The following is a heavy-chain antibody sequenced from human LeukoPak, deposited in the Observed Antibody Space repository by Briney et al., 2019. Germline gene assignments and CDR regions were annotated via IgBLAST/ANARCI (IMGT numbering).Heavy chain of an antibody. D-gene: IGHD3-10*01. CDR3: AKDRNTMVRGAGFDY. J-gene: IGHJ4*02. CDR1: GFTFDDYA. CDR2: ISWNSGSI. V-gene: IGHV3-9*01. Sequence: GRSLRLSCAASGFTFDDYAMHWVRQAPGKGLEWVSGISWNSGSIGYADSVKGRFTISRDNAKNSLYLQMNSLRAEDTALYYCAKDRNTMVRGAGFDYWGQGTLVTVSS.